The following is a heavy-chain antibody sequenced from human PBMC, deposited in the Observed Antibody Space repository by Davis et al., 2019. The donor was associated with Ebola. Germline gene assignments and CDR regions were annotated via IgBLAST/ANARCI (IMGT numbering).Heavy chain of an antibody. Sequence: ASVKVSCKASGGTFTSYDINWVRQATGQGLEWMGWMNPNSGNTGYAQQFQGRVTITRNTSISTAYMELSSLRSEDTAVYYCARDGFSGGGGETYYYYMDVWGKGTTVTVSS. J-gene: IGHJ6*03. D-gene: IGHD2-8*02. CDR3: ARDGFSGGGGETYYYYMDV. CDR1: GGTFTSYD. V-gene: IGHV1-8*03. CDR2: MNPNSGNT.